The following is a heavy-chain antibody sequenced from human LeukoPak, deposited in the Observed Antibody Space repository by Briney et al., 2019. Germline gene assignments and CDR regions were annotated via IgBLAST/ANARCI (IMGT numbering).Heavy chain of an antibody. CDR1: GGTFSSYA. V-gene: IGHV1-69*13. CDR3: ARDRGGYLQNWFDP. D-gene: IGHD3-16*02. CDR2: IIPIFGTA. Sequence: ASVKVSCKASGGTFSSYAISWVRQAPGQGLEWMGGIIPIFGTANYAQKFQGRVTITADESTSTAYMELSSLRSEDTAVYYCARDRGGYLQNWFDPWGQGTLVTVSS. J-gene: IGHJ5*02.